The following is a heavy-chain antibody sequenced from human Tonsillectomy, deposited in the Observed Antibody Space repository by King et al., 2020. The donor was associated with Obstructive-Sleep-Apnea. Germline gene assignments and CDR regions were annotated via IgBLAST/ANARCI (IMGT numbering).Heavy chain of an antibody. CDR1: GFTFSSYG. CDR3: AKDFRDLWPLHY. J-gene: IGHJ4*02. Sequence: VQLVESGGGVVQPGRSLRLSCAASGFTFSSYGMHWVRQTPGKGLEWVASISYDGSNKYYADSVKGRFTISRDNSKNTLYLQMNSLRSEDTAVYFCAKDFRDLWPLHYWGQGTLVTVSS. CDR2: ISYDGSNK. D-gene: IGHD3-16*01. V-gene: IGHV3-30*18.